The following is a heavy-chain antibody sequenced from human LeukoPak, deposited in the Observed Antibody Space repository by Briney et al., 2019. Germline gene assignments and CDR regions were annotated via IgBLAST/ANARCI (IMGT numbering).Heavy chain of an antibody. D-gene: IGHD6-13*01. J-gene: IGHJ3*02. CDR2: ISVGGGNT. CDR3: AKRQQLGAVDI. V-gene: IGHV3-23*01. CDR1: GFTFTNYA. Sequence: GGSLRLSCAASGFTFTNYAMGWVRQAPGKGLEWVSLISVGGGNTYYADSVEGRFTISRDNSKNTQYLQMNSLRAEDTAIYYCAKRQQLGAVDIWGQGTVVTVSS.